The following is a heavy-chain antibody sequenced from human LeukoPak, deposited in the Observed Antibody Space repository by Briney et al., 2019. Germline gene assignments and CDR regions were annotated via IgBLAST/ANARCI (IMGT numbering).Heavy chain of an antibody. CDR1: GYTFTSYG. CDR3: ARDPASIMYLQSNWFDP. V-gene: IGHV1-18*01. Sequence: GSVKVSCKASGYTFTSYGISWVRQAPGQGLEWMGWISAYNGNTNYAQKLQGRVTMTTDTSTSTAYMELRSLRSDDTAVYYCARDPASIMYLQSNWFDPWGQGTLVTVSS. J-gene: IGHJ5*02. CDR2: ISAYNGNT. D-gene: IGHD2-8*01.